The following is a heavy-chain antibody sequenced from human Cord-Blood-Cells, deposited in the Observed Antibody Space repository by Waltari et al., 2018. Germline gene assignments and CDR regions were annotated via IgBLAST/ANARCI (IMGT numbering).Heavy chain of an antibody. D-gene: IGHD3-10*01. CDR3: ARGGSGNYDYYYYMDV. CDR2: IIPIFGTV. J-gene: IGHJ6*03. Sequence: QVQLVQSGAEVKKPGSSVKVSCKASGGTFSSYALSWVRQAPGQGLEWMGGIIPIFGTVNYAQKFQGRVTITADESTSTAYMELSSLRSEDTAVYYCARGGSGNYDYYYYMDVWGKGTTVTVSS. V-gene: IGHV1-69*01. CDR1: GGTFSSYA.